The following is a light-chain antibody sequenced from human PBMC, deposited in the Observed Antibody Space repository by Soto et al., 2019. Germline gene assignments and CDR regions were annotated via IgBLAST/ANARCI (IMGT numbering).Light chain of an antibody. V-gene: IGLV2-8*01. CDR1: SSDIGDYDY. CDR3: SSYARRNNLL. J-gene: IGLJ2*01. Sequence: QSVLTQPPSASGSPGQSVTISCTGTSSDIGDYDYVSWYQQHPGKAPKLIIYEVTKSPSGVPDRFSGSKSGNSASLTVSGLQDEDEGDYFCSSYARRNNLLFGGGTKLTVL. CDR2: EVT.